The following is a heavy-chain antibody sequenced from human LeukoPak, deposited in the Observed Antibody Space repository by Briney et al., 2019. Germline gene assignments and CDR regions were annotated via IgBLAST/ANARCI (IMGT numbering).Heavy chain of an antibody. Sequence: PSETLSLTCSVSGYSIRSGYHWAWIRQSPGKGLEWLGSIYQSGSTYDNPSLKSRVTMSVDTSRNQFSLKLSSVTAADTAVYYCARNSYTYYYGSGSYSNFDYWGQGTLVTVSS. J-gene: IGHJ4*02. CDR1: GYSIRSGYH. CDR3: ARNSYTYYYGSGSYSNFDY. D-gene: IGHD3-10*01. V-gene: IGHV4-38-2*01. CDR2: IYQSGST.